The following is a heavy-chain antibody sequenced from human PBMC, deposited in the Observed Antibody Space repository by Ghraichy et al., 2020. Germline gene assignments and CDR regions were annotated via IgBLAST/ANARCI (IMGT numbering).Heavy chain of an antibody. D-gene: IGHD6-19*01. CDR2: IRHSGST. CDR1: GGSFSDYY. CDR3: ARIGGWYAFDI. Sequence: SETLSLTCAVYGGSFSDYYWSWIRQPPGKGLEWIGEIRHSGSTKYSPSLKSRVTISVDTSKNQFSLKLSSVTAADTAVYYCARIGGWYAFDIWGQGTMVTVSS. J-gene: IGHJ3*02. V-gene: IGHV4-34*01.